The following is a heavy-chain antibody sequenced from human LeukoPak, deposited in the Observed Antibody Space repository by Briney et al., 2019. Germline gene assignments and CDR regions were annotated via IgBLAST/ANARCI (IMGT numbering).Heavy chain of an antibody. Sequence: PGGSLRLSCAASGFTFSSYAMSWVRQAPGRGLEWVSAISGSGGRTYYADSVKGRFTISRDNSKNTLYLQMNSLRAEDTAVYYCAKEYDILTGHPSWGQGTLVTVSS. CDR1: GFTFSSYA. J-gene: IGHJ4*02. V-gene: IGHV3-23*01. CDR2: ISGSGGRT. D-gene: IGHD3-9*01. CDR3: AKEYDILTGHPS.